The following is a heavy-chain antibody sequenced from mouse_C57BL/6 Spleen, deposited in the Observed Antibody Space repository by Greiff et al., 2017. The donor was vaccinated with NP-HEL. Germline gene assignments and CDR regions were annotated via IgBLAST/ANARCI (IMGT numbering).Heavy chain of an antibody. Sequence: VQLKESGAELARPGASVKLSCKASGYTFTSYWMHWVKQRPGQGLEWIGYINPSSGYTKYNQKFKDKATLTADKSSSTAYMQLSSLTYEDSAVYYCARFDYDAYAMDYWGQGTSVTVSS. CDR1: GYTFTSYW. J-gene: IGHJ4*01. D-gene: IGHD2-4*01. V-gene: IGHV1-7*01. CDR2: INPSSGYT. CDR3: ARFDYDAYAMDY.